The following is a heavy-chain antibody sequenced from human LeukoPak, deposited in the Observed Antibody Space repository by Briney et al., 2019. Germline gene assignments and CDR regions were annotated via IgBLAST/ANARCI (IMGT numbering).Heavy chain of an antibody. V-gene: IGHV3-48*01. CDR3: ARGLGF. J-gene: IGHJ4*02. CDR2: ISTSSRTI. D-gene: IGHD6-25*01. Sequence: GGSLRLSCAASGFTFSSYNMNWVRQAPGKGLEWLAYISTSSRTIYYADSVKGRFTISRDNAKNSLYLQMNTLRAEDTAVYYCARGLGFWGQGTLVTVSS. CDR1: GFTFSSYN.